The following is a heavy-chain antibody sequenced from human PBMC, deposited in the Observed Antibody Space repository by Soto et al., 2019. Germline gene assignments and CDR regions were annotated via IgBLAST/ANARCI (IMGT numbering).Heavy chain of an antibody. J-gene: IGHJ4*02. V-gene: IGHV4-39*01. CDR2: IYYSGST. Sequence: KPSETLSLTCTVSGGSISSSSYYWGWIRQPPGKGLEWIGSIYYSGSTYYNPSLKSRVTISVDTSKNQFSLKLSSVTAADTAVYYCASQIVATITGYFDYWGQGTLVTVSS. CDR1: GGSISSSSYY. D-gene: IGHD5-12*01. CDR3: ASQIVATITGYFDY.